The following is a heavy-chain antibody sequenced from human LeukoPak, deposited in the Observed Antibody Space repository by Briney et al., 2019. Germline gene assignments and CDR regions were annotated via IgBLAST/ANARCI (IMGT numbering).Heavy chain of an antibody. CDR1: GGSISSSSYY. D-gene: IGHD3-10*01. Sequence: PSETLSLTCTVSGGSISSSSYYWGWIRQPPGKGLEWIGRIYTSGSTNYNPSLKSRVTMSVDTSKNQFSLKLSSVTAADTAVYYCARGGVRGPKGEWGQGTLVTVSS. CDR3: ARGGVRGPKGE. V-gene: IGHV4-39*07. J-gene: IGHJ4*02. CDR2: IYTSGST.